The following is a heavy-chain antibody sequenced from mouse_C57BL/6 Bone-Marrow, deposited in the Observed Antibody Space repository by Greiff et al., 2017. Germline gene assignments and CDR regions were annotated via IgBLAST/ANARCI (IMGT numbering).Heavy chain of an antibody. CDR2: ISDAGSYT. Sequence: EVKLVESGGGLVKPGGSLKLSCAASGFTFSSYAMSWVRQTPEQRLEWVATISDAGSYTYYTDNVKGRFTISRDNAKNNLYLQMSHLKSEDTAMYYCARDPGLDYWGQGTTLTVSS. J-gene: IGHJ2*01. CDR3: ARDPGLDY. CDR1: GFTFSSYA. V-gene: IGHV5-4*01. D-gene: IGHD3-3*01.